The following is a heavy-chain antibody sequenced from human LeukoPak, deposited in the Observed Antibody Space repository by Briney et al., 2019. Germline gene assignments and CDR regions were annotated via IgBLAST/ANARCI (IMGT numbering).Heavy chain of an antibody. D-gene: IGHD3-9*01. CDR3: ARGYFDWLSPRYYYYYMDV. V-gene: IGHV6-1*01. J-gene: IGHJ6*03. CDR1: GDSVSSNSAA. CDR2: TYYRSKWYN. Sequence: SQTLSLTCAISGDSVSSNSAAWNWIRQSPSRGLEWLGRTYYRSKWYNDYAVSVKSRITINPDTSKNQFSLQLNSVTPEDTAVYYCARGYFDWLSPRYYYYYMDVWGKGTTVTVSS.